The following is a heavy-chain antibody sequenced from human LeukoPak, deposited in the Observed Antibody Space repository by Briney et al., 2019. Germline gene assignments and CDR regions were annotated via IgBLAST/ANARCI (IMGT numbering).Heavy chain of an antibody. CDR2: IYYSGST. J-gene: IGHJ6*02. CDR1: GGSISSYY. CDR3: ARAAGYSSSWNIYYYYYGMDV. D-gene: IGHD6-13*01. V-gene: IGHV4-59*01. Sequence: PSETLSLTCTVSGGSISSYYWSWIRRPPGKGLEWIGYIYYSGSTNYNPSLKSRVTISVDTSKNQFSLKLSSVTAADTAVYYCARAAGYSSSWNIYYYYYGMDVWGQGTTVTVSS.